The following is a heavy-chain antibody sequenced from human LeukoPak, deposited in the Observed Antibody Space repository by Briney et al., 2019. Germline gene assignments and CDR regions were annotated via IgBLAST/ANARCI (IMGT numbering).Heavy chain of an antibody. CDR3: ARDPNYCSSTSCYEWDYYMDV. Sequence: SETLSLTCTVSGGSISSGSYYWSWIRQPAGKGLEWIGRIYTSGSTNYNPSLKSRVTISVDTSKNQFSLKLSSVTAADTAVYYCARDPNYCSSTSCYEWDYYMDVWGQGTLVTVSS. V-gene: IGHV4-61*02. D-gene: IGHD2-2*01. J-gene: IGHJ4*02. CDR2: IYTSGST. CDR1: GGSISSGSYY.